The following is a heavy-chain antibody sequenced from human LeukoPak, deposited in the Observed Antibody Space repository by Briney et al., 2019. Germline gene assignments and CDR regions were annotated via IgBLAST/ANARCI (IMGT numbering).Heavy chain of an antibody. Sequence: AAVNVSYKVSVYSLPELSMLGVRQAPAKGREGMGGLYPEDAETIYAQKCQGRVTMTEDTSTDTAYMELSSLRSEDTAVYYCATGHLVVVVAAYAFDIWGQGTMVTVSS. J-gene: IGHJ3*02. D-gene: IGHD2-15*01. CDR3: ATGHLVVVVAAYAFDI. CDR1: VYSLPELS. CDR2: LYPEDAET. V-gene: IGHV1-24*01.